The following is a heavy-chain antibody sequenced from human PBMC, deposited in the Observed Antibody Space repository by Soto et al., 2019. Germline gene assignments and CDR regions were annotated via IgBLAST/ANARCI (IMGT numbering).Heavy chain of an antibody. V-gene: IGHV4-34*01. Sequence: SVTLCLTCAVDGGSFSGYCWSWIRQPPGKGLEWIGEINHSGSTNYNPSLKSRVTISVDTSKNQFSLKLSSVTAADTAVYYCARLRVGFGELLTYWGQGTLVTVSS. CDR1: GGSFSGYC. J-gene: IGHJ4*02. CDR3: ARLRVGFGELLTY. CDR2: INHSGST. D-gene: IGHD3-10*01.